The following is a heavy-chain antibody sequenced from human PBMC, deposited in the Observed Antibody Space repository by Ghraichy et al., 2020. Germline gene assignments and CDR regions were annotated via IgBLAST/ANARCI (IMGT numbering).Heavy chain of an antibody. CDR3: ARGHPYYYDGSGYYFSYNWFDP. CDR1: GGSISSYY. J-gene: IGHJ5*02. CDR2: IYYSGST. V-gene: IGHV4-59*01. Sequence: SETLSLTCTVSGGSISSYYWSWIRQPPGKGLEWIGYIYYSGSTNYNPSLKSRVAISVDTSKNQFSLKLSSVTTADTAVYFCARGHPYYYDGSGYYFSYNWFDPWGQGTLVTVSS. D-gene: IGHD3-22*01.